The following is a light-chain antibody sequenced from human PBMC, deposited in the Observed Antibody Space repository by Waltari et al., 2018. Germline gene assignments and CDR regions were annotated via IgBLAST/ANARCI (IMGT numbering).Light chain of an antibody. CDR2: EDS. J-gene: IGLJ3*02. CDR1: ALPKNF. V-gene: IGLV3-10*01. CDR3: YSADSSGAQRV. Sequence: SYELSQPPSVSVSPGQTARITCSGAALPKNFPYWYQQKSGQDPVLVISEDSMRPSGIPGRFSSSSSGTMATLTISGAKVEDEADYFWYSADSSGAQRVFGGGTKLTVL.